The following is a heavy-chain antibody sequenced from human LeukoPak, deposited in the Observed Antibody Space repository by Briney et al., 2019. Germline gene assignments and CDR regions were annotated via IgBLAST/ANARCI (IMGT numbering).Heavy chain of an antibody. CDR1: GGTFSSYT. D-gene: IGHD2-21*02. CDR2: IIPILGIA. J-gene: IGHJ5*02. V-gene: IGHV1-69*02. Sequence: SVKVSCKASGGTFSSYTISWVRQAPGQGREWMGRIIPILGIANYAQKFQGRVTITADKSTSTAYMELSSLRSEDTAVYYCARVSPTEDWFDPWGQETLATVSS. CDR3: ARVSPTEDWFDP.